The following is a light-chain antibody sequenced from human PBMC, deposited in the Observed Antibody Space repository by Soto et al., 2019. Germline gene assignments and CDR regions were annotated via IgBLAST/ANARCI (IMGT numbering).Light chain of an antibody. CDR3: QEYNAYSMT. CDR2: KAS. V-gene: IGKV1-5*03. Sequence: DIQMTQSPSTLSASVGGRVTITCRASQSISSWLAWYQQKPGKAPKLLIYKASTLETGVPSRFSGSGSGTEFTLSISSLQPDDFGTYYCQEYNAYSMTFGQGTRLEIK. CDR1: QSISSW. J-gene: IGKJ5*01.